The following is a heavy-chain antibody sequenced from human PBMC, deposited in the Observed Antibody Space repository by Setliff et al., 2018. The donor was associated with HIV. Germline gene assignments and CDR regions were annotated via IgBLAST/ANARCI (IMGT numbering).Heavy chain of an antibody. CDR1: GGSISSYY. CDR2: IYHSGST. CDR3: ARETGTYNYYYMDV. V-gene: IGHV4-59*08. J-gene: IGHJ6*03. D-gene: IGHD1-1*01. Sequence: TLSLTCTVSGGSISSYYWSWIRQPPGKGLEWIGYIYHSGSTKNNPSLKSRVTMSVDTSKNQFSLKLSSVTAADTAVYYCARETGTYNYYYMDVWGKGTTVTVSS.